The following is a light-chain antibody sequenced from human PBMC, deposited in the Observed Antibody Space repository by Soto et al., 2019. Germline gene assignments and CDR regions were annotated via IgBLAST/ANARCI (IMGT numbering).Light chain of an antibody. CDR1: QTISSW. V-gene: IGKV1-5*03. Sequence: IQMNQSPSTLSGSLGVRGTITCAASQTISSWLEWYQQKRGKAPKLLIYKASTLKSGIPSRFSGSGSGTDFTLTITSLQPEDFETYYCQQSYGNPITFGQGTRLEIK. CDR3: QQSYGNPIT. CDR2: KAS. J-gene: IGKJ5*01.